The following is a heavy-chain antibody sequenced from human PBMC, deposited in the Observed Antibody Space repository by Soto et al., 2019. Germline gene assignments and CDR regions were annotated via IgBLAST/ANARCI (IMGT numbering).Heavy chain of an antibody. CDR2: IIPIFGTA. J-gene: IGHJ4*02. D-gene: IGHD3-10*01. Sequence: SVKVSCKDSGGNFHRYAIGWVLQAPGQGLERMGGIIPIFGTANYAQKPQGRQTITADESTSTAYMELSSLRCEKTAVYYCASRVSYWGQGTPVTVSS. V-gene: IGHV1-69*13. CDR3: ASRVSY. CDR1: GGNFHRYA.